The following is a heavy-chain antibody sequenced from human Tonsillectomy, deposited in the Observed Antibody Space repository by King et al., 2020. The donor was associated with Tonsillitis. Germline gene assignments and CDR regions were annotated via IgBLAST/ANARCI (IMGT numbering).Heavy chain of an antibody. J-gene: IGHJ4*02. CDR1: GFTFSDYY. CDR3: VRQRRGSNFDY. CDR2: ISSSGNTI. Sequence: VQLVESGGGLVKPGGSLRLSCAASGFTFSDYYMSWIRQAPGKGLEWLSYISSSGNTIYYADSVKGRFTISRDNAENSLYLQMNSLRAEDTAVYFCVRQRRGSNFDYWGQGTLVTVSS. V-gene: IGHV3-11*01. D-gene: IGHD1-26*01.